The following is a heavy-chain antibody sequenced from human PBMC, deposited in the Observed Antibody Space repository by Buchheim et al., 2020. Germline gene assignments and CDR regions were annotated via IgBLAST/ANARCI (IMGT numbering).Heavy chain of an antibody. D-gene: IGHD1-7*01. CDR3: ARDRAGTTPSYYYYGMDV. V-gene: IGHV3-30*04. J-gene: IGHJ6*02. CDR2: ISYDGSNT. CDR1: GFTFSSYA. Sequence: QVQLVESGGGVVQPGRSLRLSCAASGFTFSSYAMHWVRQAPGKGLEWVAVISYDGSNTYYADSVKGRFTISRDNSKNTLYLQMNSLRAEDTAVYYCARDRAGTTPSYYYYGMDVWGQGTT.